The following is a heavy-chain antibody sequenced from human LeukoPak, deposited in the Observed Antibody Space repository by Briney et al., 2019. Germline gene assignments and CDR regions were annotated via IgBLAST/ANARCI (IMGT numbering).Heavy chain of an antibody. D-gene: IGHD1-26*01. J-gene: IGHJ4*02. CDR3: ARDSGSYIKYYFDY. V-gene: IGHV1-69*04. CDR1: GGTFSSYT. CDR2: IIPILGIA. Sequence: SVKVSCKASGGTFSSYTISWVRQAPGQGLEWMGRIIPILGIANYAQKFQGRVTVTADKSTSTAYMELSSLRSEDTAVYYCARDSGSYIKYYFDYWGQGTLVTVSS.